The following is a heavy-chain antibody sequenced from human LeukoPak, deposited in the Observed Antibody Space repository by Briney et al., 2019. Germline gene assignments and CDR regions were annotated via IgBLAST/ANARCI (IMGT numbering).Heavy chain of an antibody. CDR2: INTDGSNT. D-gene: IGHD6-19*01. CDR1: GFTFSNYW. J-gene: IGHJ4*02. V-gene: IGHV3-74*01. Sequence: PGGSLSLSCAASGFTFSNYWMHWVRHAPGKGLVWVSRINTDGSNTIYADSVKGRFTISRDNAKNTLYLQMNSLRAEDTAVYYCARDESVAGPTTFDYWGQGTLVTVSS. CDR3: ARDESVAGPTTFDY.